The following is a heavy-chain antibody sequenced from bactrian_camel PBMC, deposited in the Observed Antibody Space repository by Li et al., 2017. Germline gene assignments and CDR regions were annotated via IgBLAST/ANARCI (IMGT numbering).Heavy chain of an antibody. CDR3: TARYEFGLGACRGVGGLGF. Sequence: HVQLVEPGGGSVQAGGSLRLSCAVSVSSANDYCLGWFRQASGKEREWVGSLDSDGRINYADSVKGRFTISKDNRKNILYLQMNSLTPGDTAMYYCTARYEFGLGACRGVGGLGFWGQGTQVTVS. V-gene: IGHV3S9*01. CDR1: VSSANDYC. J-gene: IGHJ6*01. D-gene: IGHD1*01. CDR2: LDSDGRI.